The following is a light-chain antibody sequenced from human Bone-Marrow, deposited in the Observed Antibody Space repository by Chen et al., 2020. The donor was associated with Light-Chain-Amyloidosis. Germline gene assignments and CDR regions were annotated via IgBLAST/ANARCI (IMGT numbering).Light chain of an antibody. Sequence: EILITQSPVTLSVFPGERATLPCSACQSVSSSLAWDQQKPGQAPRLLIYGASTRATGTPARFSGSWSGTEFTLTISSLQSEDFAVYCCQQYNNWPPWTFGQGTKVEIK. CDR3: QQYNNWPPWT. CDR1: QSVSSS. J-gene: IGKJ1*01. CDR2: GAS. V-gene: IGKV3-15*01.